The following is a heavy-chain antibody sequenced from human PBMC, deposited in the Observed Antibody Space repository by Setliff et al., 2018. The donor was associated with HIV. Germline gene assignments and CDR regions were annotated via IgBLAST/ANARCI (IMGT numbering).Heavy chain of an antibody. CDR3: ARVNDILLGYWVGYFDY. J-gene: IGHJ4*02. D-gene: IGHD2-8*01. CDR1: GYTLRGHG. CDR2: ISAYNGNT. V-gene: IGHV1-18*01. Sequence: ASVKVSCKASGYTLRGHGISWVRQAPGQGLEWMGWISAYNGNTNYAQKFQGRVTLTTDTSTSTAYMELRSLRSDDTAVYYCARVNDILLGYWVGYFDYWGQGTLVTVSS.